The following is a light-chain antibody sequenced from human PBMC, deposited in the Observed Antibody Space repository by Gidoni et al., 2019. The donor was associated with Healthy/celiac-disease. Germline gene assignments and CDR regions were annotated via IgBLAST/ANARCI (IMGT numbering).Light chain of an antibody. J-gene: IGKJ1*01. CDR1: QSVSSSD. CDR2: GAS. CDR3: QQYGSSPPT. V-gene: IGKV3-20*01. Sequence: EIVLTQSPGTLSLSPGERATLSCRASQSVSSSDLAWYQQKPGQAPRLLIYGASSRATGIPDRFSGSGSGTEFTLTISRMEPEDFAVYYCQQYGSSPPTFGQGTKVEIK.